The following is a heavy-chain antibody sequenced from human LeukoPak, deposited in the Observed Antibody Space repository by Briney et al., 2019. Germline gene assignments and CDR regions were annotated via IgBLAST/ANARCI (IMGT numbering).Heavy chain of an antibody. J-gene: IGHJ5*02. V-gene: IGHV3-23*01. CDR2: ISGSGGST. CDR3: AKDRSEEQWLVLNWFDP. D-gene: IGHD6-19*01. Sequence: GGSLRLSCAASGFTLSSYAMSWVRQAPGKGLEWVSAISGSGGSTYYADSVKGRFTISRDNSKNTLYLHMNSLRAEDTAVYYCAKDRSEEQWLVLNWFDPWGQGTLVTVSS. CDR1: GFTLSSYA.